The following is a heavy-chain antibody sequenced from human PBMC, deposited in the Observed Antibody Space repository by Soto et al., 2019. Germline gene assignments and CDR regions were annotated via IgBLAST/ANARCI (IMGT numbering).Heavy chain of an antibody. V-gene: IGHV3-7*03. D-gene: IGHD3-3*01. Sequence: GGSLRLSCAASGFTFSSYWMSWVRQAPGKRLEWVANIKQDGSEKYYVDSVKGRFTISRDNAKNSLYLQMNSLRAEDTAVYYCARDWYYDFWSGYSLDYWGQGTLVTVSS. J-gene: IGHJ4*02. CDR1: GFTFSSYW. CDR2: IKQDGSEK. CDR3: ARDWYYDFWSGYSLDY.